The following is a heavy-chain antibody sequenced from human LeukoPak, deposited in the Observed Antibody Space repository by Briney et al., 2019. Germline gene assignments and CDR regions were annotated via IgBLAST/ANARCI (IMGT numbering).Heavy chain of an antibody. CDR2: IMPLFGTA. CDR1: GGTFSRND. D-gene: IGHD5-18*01. CDR3: ASETRGYSYGPYYYYYYMDV. V-gene: IGHV1-69*06. J-gene: IGHJ6*03. Sequence: SVKVSCKASGGTFSRNDISWVRQAPGQGLEWMGGIMPLFGTAKNAQKFQGRVTITADKSTSTAYMELSSLRSEDTAVYYCASETRGYSYGPYYYYYYMDVWGKGTTVTISS.